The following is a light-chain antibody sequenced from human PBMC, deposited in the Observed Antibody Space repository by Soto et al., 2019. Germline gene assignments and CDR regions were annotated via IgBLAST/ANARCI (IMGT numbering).Light chain of an antibody. CDR1: SSDVGGYNR. J-gene: IGLJ2*01. CDR2: AVS. Sequence: QSALTQPASVSGSPGQSITISCTGTSSDVGGYNRVSWYQQHPGKAPKLMIYAVSYRPSGVSSRFSGSKSGNTASPTISGLQAEDEADYYCSSYTSTTTGVIFGGGTKLTVL. CDR3: SSYTSTTTGVI. V-gene: IGLV2-14*01.